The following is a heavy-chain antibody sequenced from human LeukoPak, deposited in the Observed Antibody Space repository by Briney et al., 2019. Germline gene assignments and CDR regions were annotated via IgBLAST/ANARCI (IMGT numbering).Heavy chain of an antibody. CDR3: AKRRYDSSGHFDS. CDR2: ISGSGSYT. J-gene: IGHJ4*02. CDR1: GFTVSDYS. D-gene: IGHD3-22*01. V-gene: IGHV3-23*01. Sequence: TGESLRLSCAASGFTVSDYSMSWVRQAPGKGLEWVSAISGSGSYTDYADSVKGRFTISKDNSKNTLYMRMSSLRAEDTTVYYCAKRRYDSSGHFDSWGQGTLVTVSS.